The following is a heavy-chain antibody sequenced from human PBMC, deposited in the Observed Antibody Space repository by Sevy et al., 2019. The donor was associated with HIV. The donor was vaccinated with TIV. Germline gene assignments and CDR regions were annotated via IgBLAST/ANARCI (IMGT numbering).Heavy chain of an antibody. CDR2: IKSNSDGGTT. Sequence: GGSLRLSCAASGFSLETFWIHWVRQAPGKGLEWVGRIKSNSDGGTTDYAAPLEGRFTMSRDDSENKIYLQINNLKIEDTAVYYCATAPGTGYWVQGTLVTVSS. J-gene: IGHJ4*02. D-gene: IGHD3-10*01. CDR1: GFSLETFW. V-gene: IGHV3-15*01. CDR3: ATAPGTGY.